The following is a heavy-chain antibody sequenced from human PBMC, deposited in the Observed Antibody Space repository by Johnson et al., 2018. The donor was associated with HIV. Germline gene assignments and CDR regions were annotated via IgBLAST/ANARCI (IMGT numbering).Heavy chain of an antibody. D-gene: IGHD2-21*01. Sequence: VQLVESGGGLVQPGRSLRLSCAASGFTFSSYAMSWVRQAPGKGLEWVSGMSGSGGSTSYADSVKGRFTRSRDNSKYTLSLHMNNRTTEDTAVYYCAKLGGEDGFDIWGQGTMVTVSS. V-gene: IGHV3-23*04. CDR1: GFTFSSYA. CDR3: AKLGGEDGFDI. J-gene: IGHJ3*02. CDR2: MSGSGGST.